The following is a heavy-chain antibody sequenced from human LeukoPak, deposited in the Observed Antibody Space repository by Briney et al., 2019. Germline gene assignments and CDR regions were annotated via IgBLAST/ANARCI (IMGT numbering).Heavy chain of an antibody. CDR1: GFSINTVCY. V-gene: IGHV4-38-2*02. J-gene: IGHJ4*02. D-gene: IGHD2-21*02. CDR2: VFRTGNA. CDR3: ARARLPHGVTIHY. Sequence: PWETLSLTCTVSGFSINTVCYWSWIRQPPGMAPEWIGSVFRTGNAYYNSSPKSRVTISVDASKNQFSLTLHSMTAADTAVYYCARARLPHGVTIHYWGQGILVAVSS.